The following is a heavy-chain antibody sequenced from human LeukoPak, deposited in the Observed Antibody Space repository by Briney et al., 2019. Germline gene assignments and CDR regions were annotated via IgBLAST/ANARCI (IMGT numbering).Heavy chain of an antibody. CDR3: ARSPRSLYYFDY. CDR1: GGTFSSYA. CDR2: IIPIFGTA. J-gene: IGHJ4*02. V-gene: IGHV1-69*13. Sequence: ASVKVSCKASGGTFSSYAISWVRQAPGQGLEWMGGIIPIFGTANYAQKFQGRVTITADESTSTAYMELSSLRSEDTAVYYCARSPRSLYYFDYWGQGTLVTVSS. D-gene: IGHD6-13*01.